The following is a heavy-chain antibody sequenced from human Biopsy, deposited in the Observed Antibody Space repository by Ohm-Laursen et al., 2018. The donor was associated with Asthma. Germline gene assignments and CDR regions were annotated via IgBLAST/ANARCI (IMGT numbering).Heavy chain of an antibody. D-gene: IGHD1-26*01. V-gene: IGHV3-9*01. CDR3: AKGEWELLEANFDY. J-gene: IGHJ4*02. Sequence: SLRLSCAASGFTFDDYAMHWVRQAPGKGLEWVSGISWNSGSIGYADSVEGRFTISRDNAKNSLYLQMNSLRAEDTALYYCAKGEWELLEANFDYWGQGTLVTVSS. CDR2: ISWNSGSI. CDR1: GFTFDDYA.